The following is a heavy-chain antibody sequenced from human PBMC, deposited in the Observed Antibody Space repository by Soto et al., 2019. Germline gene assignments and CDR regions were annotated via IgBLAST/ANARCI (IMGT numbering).Heavy chain of an antibody. Sequence: QDQLVQSGAEVKKPGASVKVSCKASGYIFTTYGIGWVRQAPGQGLEWMGWISADKGNTDYAQKFQDRVTMTTDISTNTAYMELRSLRSDDTAVYYCARGTRFDAFDIWGQGTMVTVSS. CDR3: ARGTRFDAFDI. V-gene: IGHV1-18*01. CDR2: ISADKGNT. J-gene: IGHJ3*02. CDR1: GYIFTTYG. D-gene: IGHD1-1*01.